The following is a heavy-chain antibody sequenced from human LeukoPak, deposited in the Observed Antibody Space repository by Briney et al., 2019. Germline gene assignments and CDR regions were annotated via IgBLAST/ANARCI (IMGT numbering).Heavy chain of an antibody. D-gene: IGHD6-19*01. CDR2: ISSSSSYI. CDR3: ARGNSGWQYYFDY. V-gene: IGHV3-21*01. CDR1: GFTFSSYS. J-gene: IGHJ4*02. Sequence: GGSLRLSCAASGFTFSSYSMNWVRQAPGKGLEWVSSISSSSSYIYYADSVKGRFTISRDNAKNSLYLQMNSLRAEDTAVYYCARGNSGWQYYFDYWGQGTLVTVPS.